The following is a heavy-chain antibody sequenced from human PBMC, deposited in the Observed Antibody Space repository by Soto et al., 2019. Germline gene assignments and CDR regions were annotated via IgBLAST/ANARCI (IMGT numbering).Heavy chain of an antibody. V-gene: IGHV3-23*01. Sequence: GGSLRLSCAASGFTFSSFAMSWVRQAPGKGLEWVSAIISGSGGPTYSADSVQGRFTISRDNSRNTLYLQMTSLRAEDTAVYYCAKALMTTVTPTDAFDIWGQGTMVTVSS. CDR3: AKALMTTVTPTDAFDI. CDR1: GFTFSSFA. CDR2: IISGSGGPT. J-gene: IGHJ3*02. D-gene: IGHD4-17*01.